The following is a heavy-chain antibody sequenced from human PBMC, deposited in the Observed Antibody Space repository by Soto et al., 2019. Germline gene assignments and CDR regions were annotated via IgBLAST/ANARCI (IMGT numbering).Heavy chain of an antibody. CDR2: INPNSGGT. CDR1: GYSFTNND. D-gene: IGHD2-15*01. CDR3: ARGIPLHYFVVVVAAAQDYYYGMDV. Sequence: ASVKVSCKASGYSFTNNDVTWVRQAPGQGLEWMGWINPNSGGTNYAQKFQGRVTMTRDTSISTAYMELSRLRSDDTAVYYCARGIPLHYFVVVVAAAQDYYYGMDVWGQGTTVTVSS. V-gene: IGHV1-2*02. J-gene: IGHJ6*02.